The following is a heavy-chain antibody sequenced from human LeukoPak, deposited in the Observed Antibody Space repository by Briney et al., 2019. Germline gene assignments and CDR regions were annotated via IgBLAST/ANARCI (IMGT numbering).Heavy chain of an antibody. V-gene: IGHV3-43*02. Sequence: GGSLRLSCAASGLTFDDYAMHWVRQAPGKGLEWVSLISGDGGSTYYADSVKGRFTISRDNSKNSLYLQMNSLRTEDTALYHCAKDRGWYDYWGQGTLVTVSS. CDR3: AKDRGWYDY. D-gene: IGHD6-19*01. CDR1: GLTFDDYA. CDR2: ISGDGGST. J-gene: IGHJ4*02.